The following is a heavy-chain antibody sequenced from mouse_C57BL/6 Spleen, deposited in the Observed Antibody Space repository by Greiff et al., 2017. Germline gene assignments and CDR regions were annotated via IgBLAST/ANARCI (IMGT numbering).Heavy chain of an antibody. D-gene: IGHD2-5*01. J-gene: IGHJ3*01. Sequence: QVQLQQSGPGLVQPSQSLSITCPVSGFSLTSYGVHWVRQSPGKGLEWLGVIWSGGSTDYNAAFISRLSISKDNSKSQVFFKMNSLQADDTAIYYCARNDYSNYAWFAYWGQGTLVTVSA. V-gene: IGHV2-2*01. CDR1: GFSLTSYG. CDR3: ARNDYSNYAWFAY. CDR2: IWSGGST.